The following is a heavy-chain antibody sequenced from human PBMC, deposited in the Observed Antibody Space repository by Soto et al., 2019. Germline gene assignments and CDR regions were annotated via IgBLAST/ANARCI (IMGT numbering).Heavy chain of an antibody. J-gene: IGHJ4*02. CDR3: ARDSHGGTYYYDSSGYSYIMAPSDY. V-gene: IGHV3-21*01. CDR2: ISSSSSYI. D-gene: IGHD3-22*01. Sequence: GGSLRLSCAASGFTFSSYSMNWVRQAPGKGLEWVSSISSSSSYIYYADSVKGRFTISRDNAKNSLYLQMNSLRAEDTAVYYCARDSHGGTYYYDSSGYSYIMAPSDYWGQGTLVTVSS. CDR1: GFTFSSYS.